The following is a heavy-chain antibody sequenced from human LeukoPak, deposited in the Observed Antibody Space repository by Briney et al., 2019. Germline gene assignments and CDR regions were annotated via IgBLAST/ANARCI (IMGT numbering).Heavy chain of an antibody. Sequence: SETLSLTRAVYGGSFSGYYWSWIRQPPGKGLGWIGEINHSGSTNYNPSLKSRVTISVDTSKNQFSLKLSSVTAADTAVYYCARNRQQLVRNYYYYYMDVWGKGTTVTVSS. J-gene: IGHJ6*03. V-gene: IGHV4-34*01. D-gene: IGHD6-13*01. CDR3: ARNRQQLVRNYYYYYMDV. CDR2: INHSGST. CDR1: GGSFSGYY.